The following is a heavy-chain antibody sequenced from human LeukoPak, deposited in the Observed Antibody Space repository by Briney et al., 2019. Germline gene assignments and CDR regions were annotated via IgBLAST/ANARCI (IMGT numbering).Heavy chain of an antibody. CDR3: ARDWNRYSSSWYDRYYDSSGYYFDAFDI. J-gene: IGHJ3*02. Sequence: GGSLRLSCAASGFTLSSYGMHWVRQAPGKGLEWVAVISYDGSNKYYADSVKGRFTISRDNCKDTLYLQMNSLRAEDTAVYYCARDWNRYSSSWYDRYYDSSGYYFDAFDIWGQGTMVTVSS. D-gene: IGHD3-22*01. CDR2: ISYDGSNK. CDR1: GFTLSSYG. V-gene: IGHV3-30*03.